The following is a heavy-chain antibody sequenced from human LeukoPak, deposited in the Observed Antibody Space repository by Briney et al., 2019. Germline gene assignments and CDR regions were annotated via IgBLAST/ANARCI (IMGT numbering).Heavy chain of an antibody. CDR2: INPNSGGT. D-gene: IGHD4-23*01. CDR3: ARDPNYGGNSGEFDY. V-gene: IGHV1-2*02. CDR1: GYTFTGYY. J-gene: IGHJ4*02. Sequence: ASVKVSCKASGYTFTGYYMHWVRQAPGQGLEWMGWINPNSGGTDYAQQFQGRVTMTRDTSISTAYMELSRLRSDDTAVYYCARDPNYGGNSGEFDYWGQGTLVTVSS.